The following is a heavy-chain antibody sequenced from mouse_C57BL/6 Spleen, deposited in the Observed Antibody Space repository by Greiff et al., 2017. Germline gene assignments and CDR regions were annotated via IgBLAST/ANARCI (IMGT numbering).Heavy chain of an antibody. J-gene: IGHJ2*01. Sequence: DVHLVESGGDLVKPGGSLKLSCAASGFTFSSYGMSWVRQTPDKRLEWVATISSGGSYTYYPDSVKGRFTISRDNAKNTLYLQMSSLKSEDTAMYYCARHGDYGSLFDYWGQGTTLTVSS. CDR2: ISSGGSYT. D-gene: IGHD1-1*01. CDR3: ARHGDYGSLFDY. V-gene: IGHV5-6*01. CDR1: GFTFSSYG.